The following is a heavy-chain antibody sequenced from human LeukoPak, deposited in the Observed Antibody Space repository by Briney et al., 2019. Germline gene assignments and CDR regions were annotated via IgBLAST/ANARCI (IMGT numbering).Heavy chain of an antibody. CDR1: GFTFNSYA. D-gene: IGHD5-18*01. CDR2: ISYDGSNK. Sequence: PGGSLRLSCAASGFTFNSYAMHWVRQAPGKGLEWVAVISYDGSNKYYADSVKGRFTISRDNSKNTLYLQMNSLRAEDTAVYYCARIRDAVSYGPFDYWGQGTLVTVSS. CDR3: ARIRDAVSYGPFDY. J-gene: IGHJ4*02. V-gene: IGHV3-30*04.